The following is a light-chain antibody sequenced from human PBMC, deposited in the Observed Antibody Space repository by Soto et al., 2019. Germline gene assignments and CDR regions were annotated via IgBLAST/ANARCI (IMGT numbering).Light chain of an antibody. CDR3: QQYNNWPPWT. CDR1: QSVSSN. J-gene: IGKJ1*01. Sequence: EIVMTQSPATLSVSPGERATLSCRASQSVSSNFAWYQQKPGQAPRLLIYGASTRTTGIPARFSGSGSGTEFTLTISSLQSEDFAAYYCQQYNNWPPWTFGQGTKVEIK. V-gene: IGKV3-15*01. CDR2: GAS.